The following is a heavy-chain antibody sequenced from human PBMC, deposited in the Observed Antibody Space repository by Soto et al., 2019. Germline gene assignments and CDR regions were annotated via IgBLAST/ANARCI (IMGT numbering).Heavy chain of an antibody. CDR1: GFSHSTSGVG. CDR3: AHKGGRGAGMDV. J-gene: IGHJ6*02. D-gene: IGHD2-15*01. CDR2: IYWDDDE. Sequence: QITLKESGPTLVKPTQTLPVTCTFSGFSHSTSGVGVAWIRQSPGKALEWLALIYWDDDERYGPSLKTRLTITKDTSKNQVVLTMTNMDPVDTATYYCAHKGGRGAGMDVWGQGTTVTVSS. V-gene: IGHV2-5*05.